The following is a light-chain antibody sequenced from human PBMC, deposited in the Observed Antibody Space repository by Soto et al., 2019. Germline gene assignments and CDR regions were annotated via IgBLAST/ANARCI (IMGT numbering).Light chain of an antibody. Sequence: QSVLTQPASVSGSPGQSITISCSGTRSDIGSYNYVAWYQQFPGKTPKILIYGVSNRPSGVSSRFSGSKSGNTASLTISGLQAEDEADYYCISYTGSSTSYVFGSGTKLTVI. J-gene: IGLJ1*01. CDR3: ISYTGSSTSYV. CDR1: RSDIGSYNY. CDR2: GVS. V-gene: IGLV2-14*01.